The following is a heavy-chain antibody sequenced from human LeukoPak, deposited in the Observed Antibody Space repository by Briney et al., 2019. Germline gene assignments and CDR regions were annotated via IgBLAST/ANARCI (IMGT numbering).Heavy chain of an antibody. CDR3: ARGFDY. J-gene: IGHJ4*02. CDR2: ISSSSSTI. CDR1: GFTFSSYS. Sequence: SGESLRLSCAASGFTFSSYSMNWVRQAPGKGLEWVSYISSSSSTIYYADSVKGRFTISRDKARNSLYLQMNNLRAEDTAVYYCARGFDYWGQGTLVTVSS. V-gene: IGHV3-48*01.